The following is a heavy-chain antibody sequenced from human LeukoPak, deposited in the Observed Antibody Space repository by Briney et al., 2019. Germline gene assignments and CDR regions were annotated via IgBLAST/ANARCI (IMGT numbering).Heavy chain of an antibody. CDR2: ISVYNGNT. CDR1: GYTFTRYG. CDR3: ARGPGDSPDY. Sequence: ASVKVSCKASGYTFTRYGISWVRQAPGQGLEWMGWISVYNGNTNYAQKFKGRVTMTTDTSTTTAYMELRSLRSDDTAVYYCARGPGDSPDYWGQGTLVTVSS. J-gene: IGHJ4*02. D-gene: IGHD2-21*02. V-gene: IGHV1-18*01.